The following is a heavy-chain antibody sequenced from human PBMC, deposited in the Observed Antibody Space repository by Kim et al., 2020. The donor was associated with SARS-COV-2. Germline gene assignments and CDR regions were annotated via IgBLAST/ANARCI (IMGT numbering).Heavy chain of an antibody. D-gene: IGHD3-22*01. J-gene: IGHJ4*02. CDR3: ARGVAYYYDSSGYSFDY. Sequence: LKSRVTISVDKSKNQFSLKLSSVTAADTAVYYCARGVAYYYDSSGYSFDYWGQGTLVTVSS. V-gene: IGHV4-4*02.